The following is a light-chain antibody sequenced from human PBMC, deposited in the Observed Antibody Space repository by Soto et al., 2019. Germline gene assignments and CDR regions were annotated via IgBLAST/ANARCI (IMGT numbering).Light chain of an antibody. V-gene: IGLV2-14*03. CDR1: SSDVGGYDY. Sequence: QSALTQPASVSGSPGQSIAISCTGTSSDVGGYDYVSWYQQLPGKAPKLMIYDVNNRPSGASNRFSGPKSGNTASLTISGLQAEDEADYYCSSYTGSSTHVFGTGTKVTVL. CDR2: DVN. CDR3: SSYTGSSTHV. J-gene: IGLJ1*01.